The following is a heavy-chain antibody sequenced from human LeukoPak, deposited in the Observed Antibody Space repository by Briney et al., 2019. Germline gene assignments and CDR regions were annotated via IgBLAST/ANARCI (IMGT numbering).Heavy chain of an antibody. J-gene: IGHJ3*02. D-gene: IGHD1-7*01. CDR2: ISYDGSNK. Sequence: PGGSLRLSCAASGFTFSSYAMHWVRQAPGKGLEWVAVISYDGSNKYYADSVRGRFTISRDNSKHTLYLQMNSLSAADTAVYYCARGRYNWNYGAFDIWGQGTMVTVSS. CDR3: ARGRYNWNYGAFDI. CDR1: GFTFSSYA. V-gene: IGHV3-30-3*01.